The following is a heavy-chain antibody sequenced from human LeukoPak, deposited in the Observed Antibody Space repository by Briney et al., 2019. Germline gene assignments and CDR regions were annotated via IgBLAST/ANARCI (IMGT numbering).Heavy chain of an antibody. J-gene: IGHJ4*02. Sequence: PGRSLRLSCAASGFTFSSYGMHWVRQAPGKGLEWAAVISYDGSNKYYADSVKGRFTISRDNSKNTLYLQMNSLRAEDTAVYYCAKEGDYYDSSGYYSSFDYWGQGTLVTVSS. CDR2: ISYDGSNK. CDR3: AKEGDYYDSSGYYSSFDY. V-gene: IGHV3-30*18. D-gene: IGHD3-22*01. CDR1: GFTFSSYG.